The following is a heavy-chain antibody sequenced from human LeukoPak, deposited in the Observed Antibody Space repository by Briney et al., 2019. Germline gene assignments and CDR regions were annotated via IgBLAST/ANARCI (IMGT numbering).Heavy chain of an antibody. CDR1: GGSISSGGYY. CDR2: IYHSGST. D-gene: IGHD2-2*01. Sequence: SQTLSLTCTVSGGSISSGGYYWSWIRQPPGKGLEWIAYIYHSGSTYYNPSLKSRVTISVDRSKNQFSLNLRSVTTADTAVYYCARGGYCSSTSCFQHWFDPWGQGTLVTVSS. V-gene: IGHV4-30-2*01. J-gene: IGHJ5*02. CDR3: ARGGYCSSTSCFQHWFDP.